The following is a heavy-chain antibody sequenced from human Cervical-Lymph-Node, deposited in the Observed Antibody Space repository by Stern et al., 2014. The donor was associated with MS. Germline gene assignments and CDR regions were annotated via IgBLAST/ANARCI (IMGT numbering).Heavy chain of an antibody. J-gene: IGHJ4*02. V-gene: IGHV1-69*01. Sequence: QVQLGQSGAEVKKPGSSVTVSCKASGGTFSNLVISWVRQAPGQGLEWMGGTIPIFGKAIYAQKFRGRITITADESTRAVSLELSSLTSEDMAVYYCARGVYNTSSYNYWGQGTLVTVSA. CDR1: GGTFSNLV. CDR2: TIPIFGKA. D-gene: IGHD6-6*01. CDR3: ARGVYNTSSYNY.